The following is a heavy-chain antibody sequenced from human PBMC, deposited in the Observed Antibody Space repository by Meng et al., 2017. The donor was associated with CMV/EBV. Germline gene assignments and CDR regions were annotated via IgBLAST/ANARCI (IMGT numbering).Heavy chain of an antibody. J-gene: IGHJ4*02. D-gene: IGHD1-1*01. Sequence: SVKVSCKASRGTFSSHAISWLRQAPGQGLEWMGGIIPILGIANYAQKFQGRVTITSDKSTSTAYMELSSLRSEDTAVYYCARDERPHQSYFDYWGQGTLVTVSS. CDR2: IIPILGIA. CDR3: ARDERPHQSYFDY. CDR1: RGTFSSHA. V-gene: IGHV1-69*10.